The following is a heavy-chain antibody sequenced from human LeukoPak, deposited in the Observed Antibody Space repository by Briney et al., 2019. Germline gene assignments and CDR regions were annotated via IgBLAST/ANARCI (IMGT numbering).Heavy chain of an antibody. CDR2: IYTSGST. CDR1: GGSISSYY. CDR3: ARGYYYDISSYPDSFDI. V-gene: IGHV4-4*09. Sequence: SQTLSPTCTVSGGSISSYYWSWIRQPPGKGLEWIGYIYTSGSTSYNPSLKSLVTISLDTSKPPFSVMLRSVTSADTAMYYCARGYYYDISSYPDSFDIWGQGTMVTVSS. J-gene: IGHJ3*02. D-gene: IGHD3-22*01.